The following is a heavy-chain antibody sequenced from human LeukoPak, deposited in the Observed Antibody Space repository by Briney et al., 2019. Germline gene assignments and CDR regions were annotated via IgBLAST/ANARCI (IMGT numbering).Heavy chain of an antibody. D-gene: IGHD3-10*01. V-gene: IGHV3-48*03. CDR1: GFTFSSYE. CDR2: ISSSGSTI. CDR3: AREAYYGSGSYFYNWFDP. J-gene: IGHJ5*02. Sequence: GGSLRLSCAASGFTFSSYEMNWVRQAPGKGLEWVSYISSSGSTIYYADSVKGRFTISRDNAKNSLYLQMNSLRAEDTAVYYCAREAYYGSGSYFYNWFDPWGQGTLVTVSS.